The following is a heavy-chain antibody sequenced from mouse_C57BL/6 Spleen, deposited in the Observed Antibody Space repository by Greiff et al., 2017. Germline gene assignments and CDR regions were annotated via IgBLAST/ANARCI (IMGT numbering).Heavy chain of an antibody. Sequence: EVMLVESGEGLVKPGGSLKLSCAASGFTFSSYAMSWVRQTPEKRLEWVAYISSGGDYIYYADTVKGRFTISRDNARNTLYLQMSSLKSEDTAMYYWTRGGTGTRAMDYWGQGTSVTVSS. CDR1: GFTFSSYA. V-gene: IGHV5-9-1*02. CDR3: TRGGTGTRAMDY. D-gene: IGHD4-1*01. J-gene: IGHJ4*01. CDR2: ISSGGDYI.